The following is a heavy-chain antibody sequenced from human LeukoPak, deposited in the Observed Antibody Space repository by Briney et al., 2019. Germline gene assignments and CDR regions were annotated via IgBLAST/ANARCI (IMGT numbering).Heavy chain of an antibody. Sequence: SETLSLTCTVSGGSISSYYRSWIRQPAGKGLEWIGRIYTSGSTNYNPSLKSRVTMSVDTSKNQFSLKLSSVTAADTAVYYCARDSLIWFGELEGWFDPWGQGTLVTVSS. D-gene: IGHD3-10*01. CDR3: ARDSLIWFGELEGWFDP. CDR2: IYTSGST. CDR1: GGSISSYY. J-gene: IGHJ5*02. V-gene: IGHV4-4*07.